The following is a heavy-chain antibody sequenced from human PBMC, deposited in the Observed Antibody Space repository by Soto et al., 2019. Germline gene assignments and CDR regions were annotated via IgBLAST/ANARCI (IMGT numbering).Heavy chain of an antibody. V-gene: IGHV4-39*01. CDR1: GGSISSSSYY. CDR2: IHYRGA. Sequence: LSLTCTVSGGSISSSSYYWGWIRQPPGKGLEWIGTIHYRGAYYNSSLKSRVTISVDTSKNQFSLNLRSVTAADTAVYYCSTYSGSYPWLDPWGQGTLVTVS. CDR3: STYSGSYPWLDP. D-gene: IGHD3-10*01. J-gene: IGHJ5*02.